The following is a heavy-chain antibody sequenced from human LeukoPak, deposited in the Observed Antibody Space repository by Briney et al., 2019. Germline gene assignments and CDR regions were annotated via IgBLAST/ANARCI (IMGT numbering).Heavy chain of an antibody. Sequence: GASVKVSCKASGYTFTSYAMHWVRQAPGQRLEWMGWINAGNGNTKYSQKFQGRVTITRDTSASTAYMELSSLRSEDTAVCYCARAGMHRGSSYFNYWYQGNLITV. D-gene: IGHD2-8*01. CDR3: ARAGMHRGSSYFNY. CDR1: GYTFTSYA. J-gene: IGHJ4*02. V-gene: IGHV1-3*01. CDR2: INAGNGNT.